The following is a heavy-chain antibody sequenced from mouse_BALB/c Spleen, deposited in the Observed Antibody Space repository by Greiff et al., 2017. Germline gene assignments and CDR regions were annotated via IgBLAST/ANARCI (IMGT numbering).Heavy chain of an antibody. CDR3: AREVRLRRDYAMDY. CDR1: GYTFTSYW. J-gene: IGHJ4*01. D-gene: IGHD2-4*01. V-gene: IGHV1-7*01. Sequence: QVQLQQSGAELAKPGASVKMSCKASGYTFTSYWMHWVKQRPGQGLEWIGYINPSTGYTEYNQKFKDKATLTADKSSSTAYMQLSSLTSEDSAVYYCAREVRLRRDYAMDYWGQGTSVTVS. CDR2: INPSTGYT.